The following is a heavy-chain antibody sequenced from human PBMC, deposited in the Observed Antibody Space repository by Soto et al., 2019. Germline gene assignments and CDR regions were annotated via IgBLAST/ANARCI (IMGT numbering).Heavy chain of an antibody. J-gene: IGHJ6*02. CDR3: AKETTYYYDSSGYPNPRETYGMDV. Sequence: GGSLRLSCAASGFTFDDYTMHWVRQAPGKGLEWVSLISWDGGSTYYADSVKGRFTISRDNSKNSRYLQMNSLRTEDTALYYCAKETTYYYDSSGYPNPRETYGMDVWGQGTTVTVSS. CDR2: ISWDGGST. CDR1: GFTFDDYT. D-gene: IGHD3-22*01. V-gene: IGHV3-43*01.